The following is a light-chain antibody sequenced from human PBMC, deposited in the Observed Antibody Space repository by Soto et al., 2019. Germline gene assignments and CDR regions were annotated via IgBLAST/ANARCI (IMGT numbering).Light chain of an antibody. J-gene: IGLJ2*01. CDR3: HSYDSSLSEMV. CDR1: SFNIGAGFD. Sequence: QSVLTQPPSVSGAQGQRVTIACTGSSFNIGAGFDVQWYQQLPGTVPKLLIYRNHNRLSGVAYRFSGSQSGTSASLAITELQSWDEEEYYCHSYDSSLSEMVFGGGTKLTVL. CDR2: RNH. V-gene: IGLV1-40*01.